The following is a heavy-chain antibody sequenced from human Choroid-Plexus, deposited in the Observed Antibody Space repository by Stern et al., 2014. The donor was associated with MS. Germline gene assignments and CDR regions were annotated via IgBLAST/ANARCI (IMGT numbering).Heavy chain of an antibody. CDR2: ISYDGSK. V-gene: IGHV3-30*18. J-gene: IGHJ4*02. CDR3: AKDRQYLTFFFDF. CDR1: GFSFSSFG. Sequence: MPLVESGGGVVQPGRPLRLSCAASGFSFSSFGMHWVRQAPGKGLAWVALISYDGSKDYADPVKGRFAISRDNSKNTLYLQMNSLRAEDTAVYYCAKDRQYLTFFFDFWGQGSLVTVSS. D-gene: IGHD2/OR15-2a*01.